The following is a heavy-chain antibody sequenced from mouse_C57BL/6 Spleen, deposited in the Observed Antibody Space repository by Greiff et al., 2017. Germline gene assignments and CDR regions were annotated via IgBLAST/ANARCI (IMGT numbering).Heavy chain of an antibody. CDR3: ARYDYDGY. Sequence: QVQLKESGPELVKPGASVKISCKASGYAFSSSWMNWVKQRPGKGLEWIGRIYPGDGDTNYNGKFKGKATLTADKSSSTAYMQLSSLTSEDSAVYFCARYDYDGYWGQGTTLTVSS. CDR1: GYAFSSSW. V-gene: IGHV1-82*01. J-gene: IGHJ2*01. CDR2: IYPGDGDT. D-gene: IGHD2-4*01.